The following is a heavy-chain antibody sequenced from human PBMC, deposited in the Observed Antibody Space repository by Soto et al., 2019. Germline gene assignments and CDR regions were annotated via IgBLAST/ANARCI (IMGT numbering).Heavy chain of an antibody. D-gene: IGHD6-13*01. CDR1: GGTFSSYA. Sequence: QVQLVQSGAEVKKPGSSVKVSCKASGGTFSSYAISWVRQAPGQGLEWMGGIIPIFGTANYAQKFQGRVTITADESTSTDYMELSSLRSEDTAVYYCGVQLVLGDYYGMDVWGQGPTVTVSS. CDR2: IIPIFGTA. V-gene: IGHV1-69*01. CDR3: GVQLVLGDYYGMDV. J-gene: IGHJ6*02.